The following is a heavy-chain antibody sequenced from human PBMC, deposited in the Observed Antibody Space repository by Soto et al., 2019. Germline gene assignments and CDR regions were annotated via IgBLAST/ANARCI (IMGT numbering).Heavy chain of an antibody. D-gene: IGHD2-15*01. J-gene: IGHJ4*02. V-gene: IGHV3-7*01. Sequence: GGSLRLSCVGSGFTFSSNWMTWVRQAPGKGLEWVANIRQDGSEINYVDSVKGRFTISRDNTKNSLYLQMNSLRAEDTAIYYCAREDVVAREAGYFGYWSPGTLVTVSS. CDR2: IRQDGSEI. CDR1: GFTFSSNW. CDR3: AREDVVAREAGYFGY.